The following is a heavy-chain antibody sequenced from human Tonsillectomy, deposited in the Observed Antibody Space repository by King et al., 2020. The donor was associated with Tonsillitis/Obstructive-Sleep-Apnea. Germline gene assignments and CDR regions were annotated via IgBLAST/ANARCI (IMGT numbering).Heavy chain of an antibody. CDR1: GFIFSGYG. CDR2: ISFDGSNK. CDR3: AKAGGYTYGPLDY. Sequence: VQLVESGGGVVQPGRSLRLSCAASGFIFSGYGMHWVRQAPGKGLEWVAVISFDGSNKDYADSVKGRFTISRDNSKNTVYLQMNSLRAEDTAVYYCAKAGGYTYGPLDYWGQGTLVTVSS. D-gene: IGHD5-18*01. J-gene: IGHJ4*02. V-gene: IGHV3-30*18.